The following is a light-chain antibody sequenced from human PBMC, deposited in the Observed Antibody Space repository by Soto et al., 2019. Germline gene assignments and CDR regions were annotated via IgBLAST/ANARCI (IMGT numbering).Light chain of an antibody. CDR2: GAS. J-gene: IGKJ3*01. CDR1: QSVTNRY. V-gene: IGKV3-20*01. Sequence: EIVLTQSPGTLSLSPGERATLFCRATQSVTNRYLAWYQQKPGQAPSLLIYGASSRATGIPDRFSGDGSGTDFTLTITRVEPEDFAVYYCQQYGTSPFTFGPGTKVDIK. CDR3: QQYGTSPFT.